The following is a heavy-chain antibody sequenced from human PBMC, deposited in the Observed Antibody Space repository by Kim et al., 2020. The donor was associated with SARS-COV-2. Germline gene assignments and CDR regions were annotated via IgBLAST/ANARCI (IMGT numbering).Heavy chain of an antibody. J-gene: IGHJ4*02. CDR2: IKSIGGGGAK. Sequence: GGSLRLSCAVSGLSVSIAWMSWVRQAPGKGLEWVARIKSIGGGGAKDYAAAVKGRFTISREDSENTLYLQINSLKTEDTAVYYCVADRPTVGFGELDRWGQGILVTVSS. V-gene: IGHV3-15*01. CDR1: GLSVSIAW. CDR3: VADRPTVGFGELDR. D-gene: IGHD3-10*01.